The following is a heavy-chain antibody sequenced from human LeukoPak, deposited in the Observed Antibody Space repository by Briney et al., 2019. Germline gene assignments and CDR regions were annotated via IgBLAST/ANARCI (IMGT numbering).Heavy chain of an antibody. J-gene: IGHJ4*02. CDR1: GFTFSDYW. CDR3: ARGSGWCFY. D-gene: IGHD6-19*01. CDR2: IKQDGSEK. Sequence: GGSLRLSCEASGFTFSDYWMSWVRQAPGKGLEWVANIKQDGSEKSCVDSVEGRFTISRDNAKNSLYLQMNSLRAEDTAVYYCARGSGWCFYWGQGTPVTVSS. V-gene: IGHV3-7*04.